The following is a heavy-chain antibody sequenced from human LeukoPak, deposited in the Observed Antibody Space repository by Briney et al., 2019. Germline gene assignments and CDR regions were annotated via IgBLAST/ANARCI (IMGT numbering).Heavy chain of an antibody. CDR2: IIPIFGTA. CDR3: ARAGLWDYSDSSGYHNGAFDI. Sequence: ASVKVSCKASGGTFSSYAISWVRQAPGQGLEWMGGIIPIFGTANYAQNLQGRVTMTTDTSTSTVYMELRSLRSDDTAVYYCARAGLWDYSDSSGYHNGAFDIWGQGTMVTVSS. CDR1: GGTFSSYA. V-gene: IGHV1-69*05. J-gene: IGHJ3*02. D-gene: IGHD3-22*01.